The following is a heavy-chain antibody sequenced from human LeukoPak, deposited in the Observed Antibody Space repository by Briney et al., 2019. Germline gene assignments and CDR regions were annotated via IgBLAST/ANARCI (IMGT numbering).Heavy chain of an antibody. CDR2: IYYSGST. D-gene: IGHD3-9*01. Sequence: VKPSETLSLTCTVSGGSISSYYWSWIRQPPGKGLEWIGYIYYSGSTNYNPSLKSRVTISVDTSKNQFSLKLSSVTAADTAVYYCARHGGYDILTGYYNVWYFDLWGRGTLVTVSS. V-gene: IGHV4-59*08. CDR3: ARHGGYDILTGYYNVWYFDL. CDR1: GGSISSYY. J-gene: IGHJ2*01.